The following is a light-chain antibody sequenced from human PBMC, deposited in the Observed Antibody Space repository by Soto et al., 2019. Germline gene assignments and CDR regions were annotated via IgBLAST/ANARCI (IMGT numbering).Light chain of an antibody. V-gene: IGKV3-15*01. CDR2: GAS. CDR1: QSVSSN. CDR3: QQYNNWPPIT. J-gene: IGKJ5*01. Sequence: EIVMTQSPATLSVSPGERATLSXXGSQSVSSNLAWYQQKPGQAPRLLIYGASTRATGIPARFSGSGSGTEFTLTISSLQSEDFAVYYCQQYNNWPPITFGQGTRLEIK.